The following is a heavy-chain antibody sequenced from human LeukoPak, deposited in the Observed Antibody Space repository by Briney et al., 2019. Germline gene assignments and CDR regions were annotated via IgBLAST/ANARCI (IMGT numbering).Heavy chain of an antibody. CDR3: ARLGSGWLYGDY. V-gene: IGHV5-51*01. Sequence: GESLQISCKGSGYSFSSYWIAWVRQLPGKGLEWMGIIYPPDSETRYSPSFQGQVTISADKSISTAYLQWSRLKASDTAIYYCARLGSGWLYGDYWGQGTLVTVSS. D-gene: IGHD6-19*01. J-gene: IGHJ4*02. CDR2: IYPPDSET. CDR1: GYSFSSYW.